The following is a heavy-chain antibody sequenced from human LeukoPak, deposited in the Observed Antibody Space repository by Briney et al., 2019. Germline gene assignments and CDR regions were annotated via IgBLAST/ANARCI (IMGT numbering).Heavy chain of an antibody. D-gene: IGHD1-14*01. V-gene: IGHV3-13*01. CDR3: AREGRMGTADAFDV. CDR1: GFTFNNYE. Sequence: GGSLRLSCAASGFTFNNYEMHWVRQTAGKGLEWVSAVGIAGDTFYAGSVKGRFSISRDNAESSLFLQMNSLRAGDTAVFYCAREGRMGTADAFDVWGQGTMVTVSS. CDR2: VGIAGDT. J-gene: IGHJ3*01.